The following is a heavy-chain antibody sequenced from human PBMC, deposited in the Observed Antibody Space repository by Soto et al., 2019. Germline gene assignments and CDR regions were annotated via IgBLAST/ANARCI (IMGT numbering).Heavy chain of an antibody. CDR3: ARDAPPLELRFLEWNNDDYNGMDV. V-gene: IGHV1-18*01. Sequence: QVQVVQSGDEVKETGASVRVSCKTSGYSFTAYGISWVLQAPGQGLEWMGWISCYNGKTKYAQKVQGRVTMTTDTATSTAYMEVRSLRSDDPDIYYCARDAPPLELRFLEWNNDDYNGMDVWGQGPTVAVSS. D-gene: IGHD3-3*01. J-gene: IGHJ6*02. CDR1: GYSFTAYG. CDR2: ISCYNGKT.